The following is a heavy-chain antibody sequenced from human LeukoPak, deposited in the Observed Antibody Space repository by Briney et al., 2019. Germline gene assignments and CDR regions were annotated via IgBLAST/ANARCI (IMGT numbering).Heavy chain of an antibody. CDR3: TTWGLMYYYVPFDY. Sequence: GGSLRLSCAASGFTFSNAWMSWVRQAPGKGLEWVGRIKSKTDGGTTDYAAPVKGRFTISRDDSKNTLYLQMNSLKTEDTAVYYCTTWGLMYYYVPFDYWGQGTLVTVSS. CDR2: IKSKTDGGTT. D-gene: IGHD3-10*02. CDR1: GFTFSNAW. J-gene: IGHJ4*02. V-gene: IGHV3-15*01.